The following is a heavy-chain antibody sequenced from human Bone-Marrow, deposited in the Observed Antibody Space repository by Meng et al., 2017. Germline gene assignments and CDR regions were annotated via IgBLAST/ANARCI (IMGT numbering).Heavy chain of an antibody. V-gene: IGHV3-15*01. J-gene: IGHJ4*02. D-gene: IGHD6-13*01. CDR2: IKRNSVGGTI. CDR3: ATGAAAADH. CDR1: GTSFTDAR. Sequence: GQVWGVGGGVCKRGGSLRLSCGASGTSFTDARMSWVRQGQGKGLEWVGRIKRNSVGGTIDYAAPVKGRFTISRDDSKNTLYLQMDSLITEDTAVYFCATGAAAADHWGQGTLVTVSS.